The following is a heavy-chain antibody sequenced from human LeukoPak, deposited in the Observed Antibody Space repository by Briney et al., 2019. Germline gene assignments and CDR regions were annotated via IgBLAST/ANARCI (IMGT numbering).Heavy chain of an antibody. V-gene: IGHV3-69-1*01. D-gene: IGHD3-22*01. J-gene: IGHJ4*02. Sequence: GGSLRLSCAASGFTFSNAWMNWVRQAPGKGLEWVSHIRSSSETFYADSVKGRFTISRDNSKNTLYVQVNSLGTEDTAAYYCAKGSYYDSSGSFYFDYWGQGTLVTVSS. CDR1: GFTFSNAW. CDR3: AKGSYYDSSGSFYFDY. CDR2: IRSSSET.